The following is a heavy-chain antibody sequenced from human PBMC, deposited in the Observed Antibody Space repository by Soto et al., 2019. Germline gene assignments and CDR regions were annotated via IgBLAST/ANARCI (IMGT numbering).Heavy chain of an antibody. V-gene: IGHV3-30*18. D-gene: IGHD3-16*01. J-gene: IGHJ5*02. CDR3: AKDRQGGLS. CDR1: GFTFSSYG. CDR2: ISYDGSNK. Sequence: PGGSLRLSCAASGFTFSSYGMHWVRQAPGKGLEWVAVISYDGSNKYYADSVKGRFTISRDNSKNTLYLQMNSLRAEDTAVYYCAKDRQGGLSWGQGTMITVAS.